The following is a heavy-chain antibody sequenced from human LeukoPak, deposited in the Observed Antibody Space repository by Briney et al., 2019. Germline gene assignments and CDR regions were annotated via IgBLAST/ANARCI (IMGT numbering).Heavy chain of an antibody. V-gene: IGHV4-30-4*01. J-gene: IGHJ3*02. CDR3: ARWPGGFNGPFKNAFDI. CDR1: GGSISSGDYY. Sequence: SETLSLTCTVSGGSISSGDYYWSWIRQPPGKGLEWIGYIYYSGSTYYNPSLKSRVTISVDTSKNQFSLKLSSVTAADTAVYYCARWPGGFNGPFKNAFDIWGQGTMVTVSS. D-gene: IGHD3-10*01. CDR2: IYYSGST.